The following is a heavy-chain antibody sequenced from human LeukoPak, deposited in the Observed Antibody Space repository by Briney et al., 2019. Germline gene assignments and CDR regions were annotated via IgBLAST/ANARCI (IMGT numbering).Heavy chain of an antibody. V-gene: IGHV4-39*01. D-gene: IGHD4-23*01. J-gene: IGHJ2*01. CDR1: GDSISSSSYY. CDR3: ARHYRDYGGTPRWYFNL. Sequence: SETLSLTCTVSGDSISSSSYYWGWIRQPPGKGLEWIGSIYYSGSTYYTPSLKSRVTISVDTSKSQFSLKLSSVTAADTAVYYCARHYRDYGGTPRWYFNLWGRGTLVTVSS. CDR2: IYYSGST.